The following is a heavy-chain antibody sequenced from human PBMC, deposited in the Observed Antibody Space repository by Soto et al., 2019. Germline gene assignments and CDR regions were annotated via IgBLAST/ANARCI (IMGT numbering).Heavy chain of an antibody. CDR1: AGSISNDAYY. CDR3: ARDNYGDTYYFGY. CDR2: IYYSGST. J-gene: IGHJ4*02. V-gene: IGHV4-30-4*08. D-gene: IGHD4-17*01. Sequence: SQKMCPTCTVAAGSISNDAYYWSCVSQPPGKGLEWIGYIYYSGSTYYNPSRKSRVTISVDTSKNQFSLKLSSVTATDTAVYYFARDNYGDTYYFGYWGQGTLVTVSS.